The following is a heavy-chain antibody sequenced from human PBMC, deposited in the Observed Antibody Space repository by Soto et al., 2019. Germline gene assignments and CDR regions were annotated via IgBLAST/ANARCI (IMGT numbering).Heavy chain of an antibody. Sequence: QVQLQESGPGLVKPSETLSLTCTFSGGSISSYYWSWIRQPPGKGLEWIGYISDSGSTNYNPSLNRRVIMSIDKSQNQLSLNLTSVTAADTAVYYCSRPHGGPYAFDVWGRGTMVTVSS. CDR1: GGSISSYY. V-gene: IGHV4-59*01. J-gene: IGHJ3*01. CDR3: SRPHGGPYAFDV. CDR2: ISDSGST. D-gene: IGHD3-10*01.